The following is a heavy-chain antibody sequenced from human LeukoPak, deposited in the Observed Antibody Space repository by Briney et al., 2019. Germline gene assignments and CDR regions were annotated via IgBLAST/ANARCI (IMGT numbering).Heavy chain of an antibody. J-gene: IGHJ4*02. Sequence: GSLRLSCAASGFTFSSYEMNWVRQAPGKGLEWVSAISGSGGSTYYADSVKGRFTISRDNSKNTLYLQMNSLRAEDTAVYYCAKSTINYYGSGSYYSYWGQGTLVTVSS. D-gene: IGHD3-10*01. CDR3: AKSTINYYGSGSYYSY. V-gene: IGHV3-23*01. CDR2: ISGSGGST. CDR1: GFTFSSYE.